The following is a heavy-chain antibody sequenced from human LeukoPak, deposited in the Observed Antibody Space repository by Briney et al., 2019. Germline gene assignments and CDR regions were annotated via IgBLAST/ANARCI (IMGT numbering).Heavy chain of an antibody. CDR2: INHSGST. D-gene: IGHD6-13*01. CDR3: LGSRSSSSAFDI. Sequence: SETLSLTCAVYGGSFSGFYWSWIRQPPGKGLEWIGEINHSGSTNYNPSLKSRVTISVDTSKKQFSLKLRSVAAADTAMYYCLGSRSSSSAFDIWDQGTMVTVSS. V-gene: IGHV4-34*01. J-gene: IGHJ3*02. CDR1: GGSFSGFY.